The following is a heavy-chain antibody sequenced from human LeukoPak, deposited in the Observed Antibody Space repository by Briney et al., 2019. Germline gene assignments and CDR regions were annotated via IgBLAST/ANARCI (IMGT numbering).Heavy chain of an antibody. J-gene: IGHJ4*02. Sequence: PSETLSLTCTVSGGSISSGDYYWSWIRQPPGKGLEWIGYIYYSGSTYYNPSLKSRVTISVDTSKNQFSLKLSSVTAADTAVYYCARGGFLEWLFAGWGQGTLVTVSS. CDR2: IYYSGST. CDR1: GGSISSGDYY. V-gene: IGHV4-30-4*08. CDR3: ARGGFLEWLFAG. D-gene: IGHD3-3*01.